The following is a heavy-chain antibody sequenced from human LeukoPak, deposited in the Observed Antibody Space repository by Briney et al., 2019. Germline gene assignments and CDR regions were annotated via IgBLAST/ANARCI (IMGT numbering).Heavy chain of an antibody. CDR2: IYSGGTT. CDR1: GFTVSSNY. CDR3: AREGGTMVRGVTQAQYYYYGMDV. V-gene: IGHV3-66*01. D-gene: IGHD3-10*01. Sequence: PGGSLRLSCAASGFTVSSNYMSWVRQAPGKGLEWVSVIYSGGTTYYADSVKGRFTISRDNSKNTLYLQMNSLRPEDTAVYYCAREGGTMVRGVTQAQYYYYGMDVWGQGTTVTVSS. J-gene: IGHJ6*02.